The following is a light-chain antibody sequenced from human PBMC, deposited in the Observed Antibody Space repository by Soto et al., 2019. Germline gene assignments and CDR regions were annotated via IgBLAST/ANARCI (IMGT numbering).Light chain of an antibody. CDR1: QSVYRN. J-gene: IGKJ4*01. CDR3: QQYNNWPLT. CDR2: DAS. V-gene: IGKV3-15*01. Sequence: EIVMTQSPATLSVSPGERATLSCRASQSVYRNFAWYQQKPGHTPTLLIYDASSRATGIPARFSGSGSGTYFTLTISSLPSEDFAVYYCQQYNNWPLTFGGGTNVEIK.